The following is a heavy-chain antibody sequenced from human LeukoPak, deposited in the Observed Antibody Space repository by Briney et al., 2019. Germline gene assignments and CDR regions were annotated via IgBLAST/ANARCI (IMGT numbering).Heavy chain of an antibody. D-gene: IGHD6-13*01. V-gene: IGHV3-23*01. CDR2: ISGSGETT. J-gene: IGHJ4*02. Sequence: GGSLRLSCAASGFTFRSYAMNWVRQAPGKGLEWVSIISGSGETTYYADSVRGRFTISRDNSKNTLYLQMNTLRAEDTAVYYCAKVLGTYGSSGYAWYFDHWGQGILVTVSS. CDR3: AKVLGTYGSSGYAWYFDH. CDR1: GFTFRSYA.